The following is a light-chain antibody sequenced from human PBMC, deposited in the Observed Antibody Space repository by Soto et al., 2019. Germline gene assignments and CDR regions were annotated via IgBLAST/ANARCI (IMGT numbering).Light chain of an antibody. Sequence: GDRVTITCRASQDISSWLAWYQQKPGKAPKLLIYAASSLQGAVPSRFSGRGSGTDFTLTISSLQPEDFATYYCQQANSFPYTFGQGTKLEIK. CDR1: QDISSW. J-gene: IGKJ2*01. CDR2: AAS. V-gene: IGKV1D-12*01. CDR3: QQANSFPYT.